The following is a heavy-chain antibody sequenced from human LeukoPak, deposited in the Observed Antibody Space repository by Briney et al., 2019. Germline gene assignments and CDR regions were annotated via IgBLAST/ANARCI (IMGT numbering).Heavy chain of an antibody. Sequence: PSETLSLTCTVSGCSISSYYWSWIRQPAGKGLEWIGRIYTSGSTNYNPSLKSRVTMSVDTSKTQFSMKLSSVTAADTAVYYCARDSSGFYWFDPWGQETLVTVPS. D-gene: IGHD3-10*01. CDR2: IYTSGST. J-gene: IGHJ5*02. CDR1: GCSISSYY. CDR3: ARDSSGFYWFDP. V-gene: IGHV4-4*07.